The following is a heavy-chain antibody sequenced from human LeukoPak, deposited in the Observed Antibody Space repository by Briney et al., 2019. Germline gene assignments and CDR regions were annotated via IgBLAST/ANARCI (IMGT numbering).Heavy chain of an antibody. V-gene: IGHV5-51*01. CDR1: GYSFTSSW. D-gene: IGHD3-10*01. CDR2: INPGDSDT. Sequence: PGESPKISCQASGYSFTSSWIGWARQMPGKGLEWMAIINPGDSDTRYSPSFQGQVTISADKSISTVYLQWGSLKASDTAMYYCARQPGAGWFDPWGQGTLVTVSS. CDR3: ARQPGAGWFDP. J-gene: IGHJ5*02.